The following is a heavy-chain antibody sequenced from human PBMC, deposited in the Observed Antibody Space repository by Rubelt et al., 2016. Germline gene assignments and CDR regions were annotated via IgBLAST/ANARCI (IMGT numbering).Heavy chain of an antibody. CDR2: ISGSGKST. CDR3: TKIRTTGLGYCSSTSCSSLDY. CDR1: GFTFSSYA. Sequence: EVQLLESGGGLVQPGGSLRLSCAASGFTFSSYAMSWVRQAPGKGLEWVSGISGSGKSTYYGDSVKGRFTFASANSQNKLYLQMNSLRAEDTAMYFWTKIRTTGLGYCSSTSCSSLDYWGQGTLVTVSS. J-gene: IGHJ4*02. V-gene: IGHV3-23*01. D-gene: IGHD2-2*01.